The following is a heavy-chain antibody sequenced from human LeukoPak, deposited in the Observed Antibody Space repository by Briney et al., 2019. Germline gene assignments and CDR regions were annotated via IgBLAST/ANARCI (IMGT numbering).Heavy chain of an antibody. Sequence: ASVKVSCKASGYTFTGFYMHWVRQAPGQGLEWMGWINPNSGGTNYAQKFQGWVTMTRDTSISTAYMELSRLRSDDTAVYYCARDLGVPGPYYYYYGMDVWGQGTTVTVSS. V-gene: IGHV1-2*04. CDR1: GYTFTGFY. D-gene: IGHD3-10*01. J-gene: IGHJ6*02. CDR3: ARDLGVPGPYYYYYGMDV. CDR2: INPNSGGT.